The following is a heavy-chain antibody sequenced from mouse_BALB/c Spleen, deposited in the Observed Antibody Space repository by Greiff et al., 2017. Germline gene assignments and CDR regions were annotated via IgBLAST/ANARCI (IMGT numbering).Heavy chain of an antibody. CDR1: GFTFSSYA. V-gene: IGHV5-9-4*01. CDR2: ISSGGSYT. Sequence: EVKLMESGGGLVKPGGSLKLSCAASGFTFSSYAMSWVRQSPEKRLEWVAEISSGGSYTYYPDTVTGRFTISRDNAKNTLYLEMSSLRSEDTAMYYCAREDYYGSSYFDYWGQGTTLTVSS. J-gene: IGHJ2*01. CDR3: AREDYYGSSYFDY. D-gene: IGHD1-1*01.